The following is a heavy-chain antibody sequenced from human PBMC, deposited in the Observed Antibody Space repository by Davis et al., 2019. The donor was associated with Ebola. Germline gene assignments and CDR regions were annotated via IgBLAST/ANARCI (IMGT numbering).Heavy chain of an antibody. D-gene: IGHD6-13*01. CDR2: INPDNGDT. CDR1: GHTFTTYD. V-gene: IGHV1-18*01. Sequence: ASVKVSCKTSGHTFTTYDITWVRQAPGQGLEWLGWINPDNGDTNYAPRLQGRLTMPTDTSTSTAYMELRSLGSDDTAVYYCARGTESSSWNWFDSWGQGTLVTVSS. J-gene: IGHJ5*01. CDR3: ARGTESSSWNWFDS.